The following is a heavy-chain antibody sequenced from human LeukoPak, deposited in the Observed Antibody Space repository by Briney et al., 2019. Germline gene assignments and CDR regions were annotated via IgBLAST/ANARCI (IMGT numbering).Heavy chain of an antibody. CDR3: AKDRLGVTPDAFDI. CDR2: IRGSGDST. V-gene: IGHV3-23*01. CDR1: GFTFSSYV. J-gene: IGHJ3*02. D-gene: IGHD3-3*01. Sequence: GGSLRLSCAASGFTFSSYVMTWVRQAPGKSLEWVSGIRGSGDSTYYADSVKGRFTISRDNSKNTLYLQMNSLRGEDTAVYYCAKDRLGVTPDAFDIWGQGTMVTVSS.